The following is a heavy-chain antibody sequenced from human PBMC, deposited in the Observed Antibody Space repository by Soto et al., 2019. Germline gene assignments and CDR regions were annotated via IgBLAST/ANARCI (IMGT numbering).Heavy chain of an antibody. D-gene: IGHD3-10*01. CDR3: ARQGFGPLHGRVDV. J-gene: IGHJ6*02. Sequence: QVQLQESGPGLVKPSETLSLSCTVSGGSISSYYWSWFRQSPGKRMEWIGYVHHSWGSSYNPSLPSRVAISLDASKGQFSLTVTSVTATATAVYYCARQGFGPLHGRVDVWGQGTTVTVSS. V-gene: IGHV4-59*08. CDR1: GGSISSYY. CDR2: VHHSWGS.